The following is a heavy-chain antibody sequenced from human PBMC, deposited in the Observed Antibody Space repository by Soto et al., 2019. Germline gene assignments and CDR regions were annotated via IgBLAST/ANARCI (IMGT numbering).Heavy chain of an antibody. D-gene: IGHD6-19*01. Sequence: EVQLVESGGGLVQPGGSLRLSCAASGFTFSSYDMHWVRQATGKGLEWVSAIGTAGDTYYPGSVKGRFTISRENAKNSLYLQMNSLRAGDTAVYYCARGWDGSGWQAFDIWGQGTMVTVS. CDR2: IGTAGDT. V-gene: IGHV3-13*01. CDR3: ARGWDGSGWQAFDI. J-gene: IGHJ3*02. CDR1: GFTFSSYD.